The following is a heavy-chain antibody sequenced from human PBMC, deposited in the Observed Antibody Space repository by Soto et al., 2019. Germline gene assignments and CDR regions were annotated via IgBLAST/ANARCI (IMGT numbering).Heavy chain of an antibody. CDR2: ISLYSDGT. CDR3: ARVVPGAEAWFGP. D-gene: IGHD2-2*01. J-gene: IGHJ5*02. Sequence: ASVKVSCKTSGYTFSNYGITWLRQAPGQPLEWLGWISLYSDGTNYAQKSQGRVSMTTDTSTTTAYMELRSVRSDDTAVYYCARVVPGAEAWFGPWGQGTPVTVSS. CDR1: GYTFSNYG. V-gene: IGHV1-18*01.